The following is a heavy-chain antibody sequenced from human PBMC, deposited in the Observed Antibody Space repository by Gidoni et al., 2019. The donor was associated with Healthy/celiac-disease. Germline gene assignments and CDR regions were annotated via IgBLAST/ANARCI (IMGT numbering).Heavy chain of an antibody. CDR1: GFTFSSYA. Sequence: EVQLLESGGGLVQPGGSLRLSCAASGFTFSSYAMSWVRQAPGKGLEWVSAISGSGGSTYYADSVKGRFTISRDNSKNTLYLQMNSLRAEDTAVYYCAKPQYYDFWSGYWLYYYGMDVWGQGTTVTVSS. D-gene: IGHD3-3*01. V-gene: IGHV3-23*01. CDR3: AKPQYYDFWSGYWLYYYGMDV. J-gene: IGHJ6*02. CDR2: ISGSGGST.